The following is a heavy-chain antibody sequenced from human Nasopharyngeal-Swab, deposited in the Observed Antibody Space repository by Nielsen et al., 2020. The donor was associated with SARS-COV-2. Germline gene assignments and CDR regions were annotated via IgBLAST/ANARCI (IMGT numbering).Heavy chain of an antibody. D-gene: IGHD6-19*01. Sequence: ESLKISCAASGFTFSSYSMNWIRQPPGKGLEWIGEINHSGSTNYNPSLKSRVTISVDTSKNQFSLKLSSVTAADTAVYYCARGALAVAGKRVWYFDLWGRGTLVTVSS. CDR3: ARGALAVAGKRVWYFDL. J-gene: IGHJ2*01. V-gene: IGHV4-34*01. CDR2: INHSGST. CDR1: GFTFSSYS.